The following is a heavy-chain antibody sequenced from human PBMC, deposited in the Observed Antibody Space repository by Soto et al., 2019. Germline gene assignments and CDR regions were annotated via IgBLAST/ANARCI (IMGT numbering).Heavy chain of an antibody. CDR3: AGNSSGYDDIWGSYRPIDAFDI. Sequence: ETLSLTCTVSGGSISSYYWSWIRQPPGKGLEWIGYIYYSGSTNYNPSLKSRVTISVDTSKNQFSLKLSSVTAADTAVYYCAGNSSGYDDIWGSYRPIDAFDIWGQGTMVT. CDR2: IYYSGST. D-gene: IGHD3-16*02. J-gene: IGHJ3*02. V-gene: IGHV4-59*08. CDR1: GGSISSYY.